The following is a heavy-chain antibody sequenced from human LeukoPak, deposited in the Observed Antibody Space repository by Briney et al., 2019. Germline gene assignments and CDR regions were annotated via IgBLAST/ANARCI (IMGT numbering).Heavy chain of an antibody. J-gene: IGHJ4*02. D-gene: IGHD5-18*01. CDR3: ARGYSYGQGYFDY. Sequence: PRGSLRLSCAASGFTFSSYSMNWVRQAPGKGLEWVSSISSSSSYIYYADSVKGRFTISRDNAKNSLYLQMNSLRAEDTAVYYCARGYSYGQGYFDYWSQGTLVTVSS. V-gene: IGHV3-21*01. CDR1: GFTFSSYS. CDR2: ISSSSSYI.